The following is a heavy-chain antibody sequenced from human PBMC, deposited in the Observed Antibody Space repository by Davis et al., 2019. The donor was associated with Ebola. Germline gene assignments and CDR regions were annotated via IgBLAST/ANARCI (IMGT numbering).Heavy chain of an antibody. CDR2: MSAYNGNT. CDR3: ARKGYDILTGYYPFDY. V-gene: IGHV1-18*01. CDR1: GYTFTSYG. D-gene: IGHD3-9*01. Sequence: AASVKASCKASGYTFTSYGISWVRPATGQGLAWMGWMSAYNGNTNYTQKLQGRVTITADKSTGTAYMEMSSLRSEDTAVYYCARKGYDILTGYYPFDYWGQGTLVTVSS. J-gene: IGHJ4*02.